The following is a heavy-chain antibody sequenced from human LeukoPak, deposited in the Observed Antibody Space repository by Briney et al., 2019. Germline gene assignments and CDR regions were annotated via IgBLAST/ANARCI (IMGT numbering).Heavy chain of an antibody. CDR2: INPSGGST. Sequence: ASVKVSCTASGYTFTSYDINWVRQAPGQGLEWMGLINPSGGSTSFAKKFQGRVTMTRDMSTSTVYMELNSLRSEDTAVYYCARAWEAVAGNYGVIDYWGQGTLVTVSS. D-gene: IGHD4-17*01. V-gene: IGHV1-46*01. CDR3: ARAWEAVAGNYGVIDY. J-gene: IGHJ4*02. CDR1: GYTFTSYD.